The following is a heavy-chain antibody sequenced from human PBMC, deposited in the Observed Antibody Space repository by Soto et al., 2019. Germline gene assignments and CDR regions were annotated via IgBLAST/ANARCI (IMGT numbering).Heavy chain of an antibody. V-gene: IGHV3-23*01. CDR3: AKDAPGSGWLSDY. CDR2: ISGNGGT. D-gene: IGHD3-22*01. CDR1: GVTCSSYA. J-gene: IGHJ4*02. Sequence: GGSLRVSCGACGVTCSSYAMSWVRQAPGKGLEWVSTISGNGGTSYADFVRGRFTISRDNSKNTLYLQMNSLRVDDTAVYYCAKDAPGSGWLSDYWGQGTLVTVSS.